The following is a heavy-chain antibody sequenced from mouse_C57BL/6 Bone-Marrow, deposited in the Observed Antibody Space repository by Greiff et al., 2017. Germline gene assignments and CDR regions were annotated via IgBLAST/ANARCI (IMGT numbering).Heavy chain of an antibody. J-gene: IGHJ2*01. CDR2: IYPGSGNT. V-gene: IGHV1-76*01. CDR1: GYTFTDYY. CDR3: ARNGYAPDY. D-gene: IGHD2-2*01. Sequence: QVQLKQSGAELVRPGASVKLSCKASGYTFTDYYINWVKQRPGQGLEWIARIYPGSGNTYYNEKFKGKATLTAEKSSSTAYMQLSSLTSEDSAVYFCARNGYAPDYWGQGTTLTVSS.